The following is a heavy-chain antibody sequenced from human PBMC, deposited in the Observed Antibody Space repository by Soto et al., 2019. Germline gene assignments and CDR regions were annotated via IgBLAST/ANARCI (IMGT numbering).Heavy chain of an antibody. Sequence: ASVKVSCKASGYTFTSYDINWVRQATGQGLEWMGWMNPNSGNTCYAQKFQGRVTMTRTTSISTAYMELSSLRSEDTAVYYCARVLQKRYCSGGSCYPGGYWGQGTLVTVSS. CDR2: MNPNSGNT. J-gene: IGHJ4*02. CDR3: ARVLQKRYCSGGSCYPGGY. D-gene: IGHD2-15*01. CDR1: GYTFTSYD. V-gene: IGHV1-8*01.